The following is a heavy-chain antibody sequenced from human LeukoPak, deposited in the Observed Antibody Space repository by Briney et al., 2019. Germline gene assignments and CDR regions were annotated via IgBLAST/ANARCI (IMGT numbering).Heavy chain of an antibody. CDR2: ISSSSSYI. V-gene: IGHV3-21*01. Sequence: GGSLRLSCAASGFTFSSYSMNWVRQAPGKGLEWVSSISSSSSYIYYADSVKGRFTISRDNAKNSLYLQMNSLRAEDTAVYYCAGDGGNYYGSADFDYWGQGTLVTVSS. CDR1: GFTFSSYS. CDR3: AGDGGNYYGSADFDY. D-gene: IGHD3-10*01. J-gene: IGHJ4*02.